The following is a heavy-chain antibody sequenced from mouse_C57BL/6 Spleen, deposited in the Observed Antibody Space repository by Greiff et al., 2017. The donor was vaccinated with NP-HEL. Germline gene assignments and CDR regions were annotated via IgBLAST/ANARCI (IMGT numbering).Heavy chain of an antibody. CDR3: ARFPAYAMDY. V-gene: IGHV1-80*01. CDR1: GYAFSSYW. Sequence: VQLQQSGAELVKPGASVKISCKASGYAFSSYWMNWVKQRPGKGLEWLGQISPGDGDTTYNGKFKGKATLTADKSSSTAYMQLSSLTSEDSAVYFCARFPAYAMDYWGQGTSVTVSS. CDR2: ISPGDGDT. J-gene: IGHJ4*01.